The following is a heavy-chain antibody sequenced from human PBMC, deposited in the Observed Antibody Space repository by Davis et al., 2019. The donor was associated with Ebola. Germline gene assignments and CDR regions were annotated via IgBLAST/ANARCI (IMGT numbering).Heavy chain of an antibody. Sequence: PSETLSLTCTVSGGSISSYYWSWIRQPPGKGLEWIGYIYYSGSTNYNPSLKSRVTISVDTSKNQFSLKLSSVTAADTAVYYCARGARDGYNSWFDPWGQGTLVTVSS. CDR3: ARGARDGYNSWFDP. D-gene: IGHD5-24*01. CDR2: IYYSGST. CDR1: GGSISSYY. V-gene: IGHV4-59*01. J-gene: IGHJ5*02.